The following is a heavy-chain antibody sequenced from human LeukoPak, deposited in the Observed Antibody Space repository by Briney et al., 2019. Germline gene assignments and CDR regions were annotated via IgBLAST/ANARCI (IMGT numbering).Heavy chain of an antibody. CDR2: IYSGGST. CDR3: ARDLLPVLMVYAGAFDY. D-gene: IGHD2-8*01. V-gene: IGHV3-53*01. CDR1: GFTVSSNY. Sequence: GGSLRLSCAASGFTVSSNYMSWVRQAPGKGLDWVSVIYSGGSTYYADYVKGRFTISRDNSKNTLYLHMNSLRAEDTAVYYCARDLLPVLMVYAGAFDYWGQGTLVTVSS. J-gene: IGHJ4*02.